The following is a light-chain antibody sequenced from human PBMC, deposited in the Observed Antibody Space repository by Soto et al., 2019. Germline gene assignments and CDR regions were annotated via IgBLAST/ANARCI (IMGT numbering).Light chain of an antibody. CDR3: VLYMGSGIAV. Sequence: QTVVTQERSFSVSPGGTVTLTGGLSSGSVSTSYYPSWYQQTPGQAPRTLIYNTYTRSSGVPDRFSASILGDKAALTITGAQADNESDYYCVLYMGSGIAVFGGGTKVTVL. CDR2: NTY. V-gene: IGLV8-61*01. J-gene: IGLJ2*01. CDR1: SGSVSTSYY.